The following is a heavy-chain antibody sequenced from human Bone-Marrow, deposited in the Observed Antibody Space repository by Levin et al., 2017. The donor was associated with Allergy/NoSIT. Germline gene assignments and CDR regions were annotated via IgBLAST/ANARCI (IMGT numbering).Heavy chain of an antibody. V-gene: IGHV3-11*01. CDR1: GFTLSDYY. Sequence: GESLKISCAASGFTLSDYYMSWIRQAPGKGLEWVSYISSRGTTMYLADSVKGRFTISRDNAKNSLSLQMNSLRADDTAVYYCARDMNKAHYNYGLDVWGQGTTVTVAS. CDR2: ISSRGTTM. J-gene: IGHJ6*02. D-gene: IGHD1/OR15-1a*01. CDR3: ARDMNKAHYNYGLDV.